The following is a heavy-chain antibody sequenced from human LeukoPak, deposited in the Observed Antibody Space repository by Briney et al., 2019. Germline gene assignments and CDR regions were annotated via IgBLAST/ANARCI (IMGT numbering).Heavy chain of an antibody. CDR2: ISADGRVT. J-gene: IGHJ4*02. CDR1: GLSFTTYW. Sequence: GGSLRLSCAASGLSFTTYWVHWVRQAPGEGLVWVSRISADGRVTNYADSVKGRFTISRDNPKNTLYLQLSSLRVEDTAVYYCARGGSNYGDFHYWGQGTLVTVSS. CDR3: ARGGSNYGDFHY. D-gene: IGHD4-11*01. V-gene: IGHV3-74*01.